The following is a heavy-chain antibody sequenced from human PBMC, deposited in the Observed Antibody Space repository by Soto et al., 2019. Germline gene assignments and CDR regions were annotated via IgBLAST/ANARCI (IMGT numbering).Heavy chain of an antibody. J-gene: IGHJ5*01. Sequence: SQTLSLTCAISGDSVSSSSVTWNWIRQSPSRGLEWLGRTYYRSKWYNDYAESVKSRITINPDTSKNQFSLHLNSVTPEDTAVYYCVRLISNSWLDFWGQGTLVTVSS. D-gene: IGHD1-26*01. V-gene: IGHV6-1*01. CDR2: TYYRSKWYN. CDR3: VRLISNSWLDF. CDR1: GDSVSSSSVT.